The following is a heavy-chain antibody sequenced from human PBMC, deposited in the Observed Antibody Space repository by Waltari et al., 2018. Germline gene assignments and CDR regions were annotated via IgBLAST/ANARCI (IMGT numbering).Heavy chain of an antibody. CDR3: ARKACSGYPYGPFYYDN. CDR2: RNVDGGYI. J-gene: IGHJ4*02. V-gene: IGHV3-74*01. D-gene: IGHD5-12*01. Sequence: EVHLAESGGGVVQPGGSLRLSCTGSGFRFGDYWMHWVRQAPGKGLEVGSRRNVDGGYIGYGDSVKGRFTISRDNAKNTVFLQLNSLRADDTAVYFCARKACSGYPYGPFYYDNWGQGTLVTVSS. CDR1: GFRFGDYW.